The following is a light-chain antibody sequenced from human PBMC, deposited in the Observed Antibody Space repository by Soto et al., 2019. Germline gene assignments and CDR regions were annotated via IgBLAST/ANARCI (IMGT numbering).Light chain of an antibody. Sequence: DIQMTQSPSSLSASVGDRVPITCRASETIDTYLNWYQQKPGKAPRLLIYAASSLQSGVPSRFSGSGSGTDFTLTISSLQPEDFATYYCQQSYSTLITFGQGTRLEI. J-gene: IGKJ5*01. CDR1: ETIDTY. CDR2: AAS. CDR3: QQSYSTLIT. V-gene: IGKV1-39*01.